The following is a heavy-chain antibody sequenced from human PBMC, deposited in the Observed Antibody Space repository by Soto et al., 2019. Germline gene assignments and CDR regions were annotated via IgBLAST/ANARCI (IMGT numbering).Heavy chain of an antibody. CDR1: GGSISSGGYY. V-gene: IGHV4-31*03. Sequence: QVQLPESGPGLVKTSQTLSLTCTVSGGSISSGGYYWSWIRQHPGKGLEWIGYIYYSGSTYYNQSHKSRVTISVDTSKNQFSLKLSSVTAADTAVYYCARDMCGDCFSCDYWGQGTLVTVSS. D-gene: IGHD2-21*02. CDR3: ARDMCGDCFSCDY. CDR2: IYYSGST. J-gene: IGHJ4*02.